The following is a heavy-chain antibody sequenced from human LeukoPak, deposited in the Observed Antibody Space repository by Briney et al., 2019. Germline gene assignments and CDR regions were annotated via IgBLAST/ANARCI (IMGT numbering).Heavy chain of an antibody. CDR2: IYYTGKP. Sequence: PSETLSLTCTVSSGSISGYYWGWIRQPPGGTLEYIGHIYYTGKPDYNPSLKSRVTMSVGTSKNQFSLRLSSVTAADTAVYYCARWDCSSGTCFHLDYWGQGTLVTVSS. J-gene: IGHJ4*02. CDR3: ARWDCSSGTCFHLDY. CDR1: SGSISGYY. V-gene: IGHV4-59*01. D-gene: IGHD6-19*01.